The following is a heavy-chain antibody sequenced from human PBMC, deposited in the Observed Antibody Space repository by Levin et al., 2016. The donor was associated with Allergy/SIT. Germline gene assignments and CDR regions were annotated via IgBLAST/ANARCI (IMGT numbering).Heavy chain of an antibody. D-gene: IGHD2-15*01. Sequence: GESLKISCAASGFTFSSYSMNWVRQAPGKGLEWVSSISSSSSYIYYADSVKGRFTISRDNSKNTLYLQMNSLRAEDTAVYYCARDQLGGIVVVVASGMDVWGQGTTVTVSS. CDR1: GFTFSSYS. CDR3: ARDQLGGIVVVVASGMDV. V-gene: IGHV3-21*01. J-gene: IGHJ6*02. CDR2: ISSSSSYI.